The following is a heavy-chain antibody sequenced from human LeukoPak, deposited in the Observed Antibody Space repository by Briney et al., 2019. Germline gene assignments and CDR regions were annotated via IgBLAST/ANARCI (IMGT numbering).Heavy chain of an antibody. J-gene: IGHJ5*02. V-gene: IGHV4-61*08. Sequence: SETLSLTCTVSGGSISSGGYYWSWIRQPPGKGLEWIGYIYYSGSTNYNPSLKSRVTISVDTSKNQFSLKLSSVTAADTAVYYCAREGTTAFDPWGQGTLVTVSS. CDR3: AREGTTAFDP. CDR2: IYYSGST. CDR1: GGSISSGGYY. D-gene: IGHD4-11*01.